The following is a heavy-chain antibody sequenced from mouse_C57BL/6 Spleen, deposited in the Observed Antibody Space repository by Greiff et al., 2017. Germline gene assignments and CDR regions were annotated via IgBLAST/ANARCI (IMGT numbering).Heavy chain of an antibody. CDR3: ARAKTAQATDY. V-gene: IGHV1-42*01. J-gene: IGHJ2*01. Sequence: EVQLVESGPELVKPGASVKISCKASGYSFTGYYMNWVKQSPEKSLEWIGEINPSTGGTTYNQKFKAKATLTVDKSSSTAYMQLKSLTSEDSAVYYCARAKTAQATDYWGQGTTLTVSS. D-gene: IGHD3-2*02. CDR2: INPSTGGT. CDR1: GYSFTGYY.